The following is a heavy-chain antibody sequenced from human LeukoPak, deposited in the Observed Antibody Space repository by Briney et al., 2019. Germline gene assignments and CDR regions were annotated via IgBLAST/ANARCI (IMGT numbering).Heavy chain of an antibody. V-gene: IGHV3-74*01. CDR2: INSDGSST. D-gene: IGHD3-10*01. J-gene: IGHJ4*02. CDR1: GFTFSSYS. CDR3: AKDPGYYDGSGSYYFDY. Sequence: GGSLRPSCAASGFTFSSYSMNWVRQAPGKGLVWVSRINSDGSSTSYADSVKGRFTISRDNAKNTLYLQMNSLRAEDTAVYYCAKDPGYYDGSGSYYFDYWGQGTLVTVSS.